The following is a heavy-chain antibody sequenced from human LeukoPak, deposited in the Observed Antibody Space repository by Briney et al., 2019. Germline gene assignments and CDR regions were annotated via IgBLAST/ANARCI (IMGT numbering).Heavy chain of an antibody. CDR3: ARLRCSGGSCYFDY. CDR2: IYPGDSNT. CDR1: GYSFPTYW. D-gene: IGHD2-15*01. Sequence: GESLKISCKGSGYSFPTYWIGWVRQMPGKGLEWMGIIYPGDSNTRYSPSFQGQVSISADKSIRTAYLQWSSLKASDTAMYYCARLRCSGGSCYFDYWGRGTLVTVSS. V-gene: IGHV5-51*01. J-gene: IGHJ4*02.